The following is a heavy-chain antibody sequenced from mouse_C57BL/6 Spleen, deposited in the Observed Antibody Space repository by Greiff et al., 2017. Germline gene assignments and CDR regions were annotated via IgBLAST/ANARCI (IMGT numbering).Heavy chain of an antibody. J-gene: IGHJ3*01. CDR1: GFNIKDDY. D-gene: IGHD1-1*01. CDR3: TNRNSPNYYGSSTAWFAY. CDR2: IDPENGDT. Sequence: EVQLQQSGAELVRPGASVKLSCTASGFNIKDDYMHWVKQRPEQGLEWIGWIDPENGDTEYASKFQGKATITADTSSNTAYRQPSSLTSEDTAVYYCTNRNSPNYYGSSTAWFAYWGQGTLVTVSA. V-gene: IGHV14-4*01.